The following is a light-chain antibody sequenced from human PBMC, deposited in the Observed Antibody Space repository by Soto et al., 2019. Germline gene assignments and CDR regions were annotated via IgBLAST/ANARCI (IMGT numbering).Light chain of an antibody. CDR3: LQDYDNPLT. CDR1: RGVGHD. CDR2: HAS. J-gene: IGKJ4*01. Sequence: AIQMTQSPSSLSASVGDTVPITCRASRGVGHDLGWYQQKPGKAPKLLSYHASTLQSGVPSRFSGSGSGTDFTLTISSLQAEDFATYYCLQDYDNPLTFGGGTKVEI. V-gene: IGKV1-6*01.